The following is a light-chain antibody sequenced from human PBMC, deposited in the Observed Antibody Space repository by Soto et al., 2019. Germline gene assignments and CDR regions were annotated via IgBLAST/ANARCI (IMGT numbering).Light chain of an antibody. CDR1: RSDVGAYNY. Sequence: ALTHPASVSGSPGQSIAISCTGARSDVGAYNYVSWYQQHPGKAPKLMISEVTNRPSGVSDRFSGSKSGNTASLTISGLQAEDEADYYCSSFTSRFTFVFGTGTKVTVL. CDR2: EVT. J-gene: IGLJ1*01. V-gene: IGLV2-14*01. CDR3: SSFTSRFTFV.